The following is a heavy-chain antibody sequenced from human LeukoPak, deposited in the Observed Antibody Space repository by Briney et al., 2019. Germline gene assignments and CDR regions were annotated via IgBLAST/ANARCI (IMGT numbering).Heavy chain of an antibody. V-gene: IGHV1-2*02. CDR3: ARARGYCSSTSCYGDDY. Sequence: EASVKVSCKASGYTFTGYYMHWVRQAPGQGLEWMGWINPNSGGTNYAQKFQGRVTMTRDTSISTAYMELSRLRSDDTAVYYCARARGYCSSTSCYGDDYWGQGTLVTVPS. D-gene: IGHD2-2*01. J-gene: IGHJ4*02. CDR2: INPNSGGT. CDR1: GYTFTGYY.